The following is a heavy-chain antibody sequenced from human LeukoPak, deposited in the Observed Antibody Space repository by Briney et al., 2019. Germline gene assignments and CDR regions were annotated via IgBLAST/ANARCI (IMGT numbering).Heavy chain of an antibody. CDR3: AKSGGFLDT. CDR1: GFTFSSRDG. J-gene: IGHJ5*02. V-gene: IGHV3-7*01. CDR2: IEQDGSDK. D-gene: IGHD2/OR15-2a*01. Sequence: GGSLRLSCVASGFTFSSRDGMTWVRQAPGKGLEWVANIEQDGSDKYYVDSVVGRFTISRDNAQNLLYLHMNSLRAEDTGVYYCAKSGGFLDTWGQGTLVTVSS.